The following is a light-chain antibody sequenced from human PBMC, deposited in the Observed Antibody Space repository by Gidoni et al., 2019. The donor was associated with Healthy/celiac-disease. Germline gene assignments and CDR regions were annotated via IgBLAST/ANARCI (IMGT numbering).Light chain of an antibody. CDR2: GKN. J-gene: IGLJ2*01. Sequence: SSELTQDPAVSVALGQTVRITCQGDSLRSYYASWYQQKPGQAPVLVIYGKNNRPSGIPDRFSGSRSGNTASLTITGAQAEDEADYYCNSRDSSDNVVFGGGTKLTVL. V-gene: IGLV3-19*01. CDR1: SLRSYY. CDR3: NSRDSSDNVV.